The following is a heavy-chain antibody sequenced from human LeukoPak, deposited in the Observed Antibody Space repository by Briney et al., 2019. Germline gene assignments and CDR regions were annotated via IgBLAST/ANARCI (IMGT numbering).Heavy chain of an antibody. CDR3: VVLRGPTIFPYYYYMDV. V-gene: IGHV1-69*13. CDR2: IIPIFGTA. J-gene: IGHJ6*03. Sequence: ASVKVSCKASGGTFSSYAISWVRQAPVQGLEWMGGIIPIFGTANYAQKFQGRVTITADESTSTAYMELSSLRSEDTAVYYCVVLRGPTIFPYYYYMDVWGKGTTVTVSS. CDR1: GGTFSSYA. D-gene: IGHD3-3*01.